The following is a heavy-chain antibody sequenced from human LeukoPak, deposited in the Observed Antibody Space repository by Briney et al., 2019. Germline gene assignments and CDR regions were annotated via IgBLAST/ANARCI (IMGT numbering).Heavy chain of an antibody. CDR1: GFTFSSYA. V-gene: IGHV3-30-3*01. D-gene: IGHD2-2*02. J-gene: IGHJ3*02. CDR2: ISYDGSNK. Sequence: AGGSLRLSCAASGFTFSSYAMHWVRQAPGKGLEWVAVISYDGSNKYYADSVKGRFTISRDNSKNTLYLQMNSLRAEDTAVYYCARERIVVVPAAIGRAFDIWGQGTMVTVSS. CDR3: ARERIVVVPAAIGRAFDI.